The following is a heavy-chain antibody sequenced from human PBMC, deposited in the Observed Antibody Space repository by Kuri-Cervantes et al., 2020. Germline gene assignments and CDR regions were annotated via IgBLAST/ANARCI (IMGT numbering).Heavy chain of an antibody. CDR3: ARVPRLQQLVRGFDY. CDR2: INPNSGGT. J-gene: IGHJ4*02. D-gene: IGHD6-13*01. Sequence: ASVKVSCKASGYTFTGYYMHWVRQAPGQGLEWMGWINPNSGGTNYAQKFQGRVTMTRDTSINTAYMELSRLRSDDTAVYYCARVPRLQQLVRGFDYWGQGTLVTVSS. CDR1: GYTFTGYY. V-gene: IGHV1-2*02.